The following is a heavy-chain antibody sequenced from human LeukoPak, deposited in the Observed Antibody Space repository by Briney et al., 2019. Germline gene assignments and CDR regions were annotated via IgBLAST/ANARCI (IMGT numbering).Heavy chain of an antibody. Sequence: GASVKVSCKASGYTFPIYYIHWVRQAPGQGLEWMGEIDPSSASTSNAQKFQGRVTMTRDMSTSTVYMELNSLRSEDTAIYYCSVFVRRLQRYPDALDIWGQGTLVSVSS. J-gene: IGHJ3*02. CDR1: GYTFPIYY. CDR2: IDPSSAST. V-gene: IGHV1-46*01. CDR3: SVFVRRLQRYPDALDI. D-gene: IGHD5-18*01.